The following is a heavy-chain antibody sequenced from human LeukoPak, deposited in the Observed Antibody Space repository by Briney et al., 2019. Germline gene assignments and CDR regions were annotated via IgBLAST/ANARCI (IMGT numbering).Heavy chain of an antibody. Sequence: GGSLRLSCAASGFTFSTSEMHWVRQAPGKGLEWLSYSYTSGISSGATIFYADSVRGRFSISRDNARNSLYLLMNSLRAEDTAVYYCARENAFDALDIWGQGTMVTVPS. CDR3: ARENAFDALDI. J-gene: IGHJ3*02. CDR2: SYTSGISSGATI. V-gene: IGHV3-48*03. CDR1: GFTFSTSE.